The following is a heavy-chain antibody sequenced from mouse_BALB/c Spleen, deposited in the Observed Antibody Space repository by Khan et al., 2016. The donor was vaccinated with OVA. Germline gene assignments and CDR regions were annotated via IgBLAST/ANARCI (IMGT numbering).Heavy chain of an antibody. V-gene: IGHV3-2*02. D-gene: IGHD1-1*01. Sequence: EVELVESGPGLVKPSQSLSLTCTVTGYSITSDYAWNWIRQFPGNKLEWMGFISYSGNTNYNPSLKSRISITRDTSENQFFLQLNSVTTEDTATYYCARVYGGDFDYWGQDTTLTVSS. CDR1: GYSITSDYA. CDR2: ISYSGNT. J-gene: IGHJ2*01. CDR3: ARVYGGDFDY.